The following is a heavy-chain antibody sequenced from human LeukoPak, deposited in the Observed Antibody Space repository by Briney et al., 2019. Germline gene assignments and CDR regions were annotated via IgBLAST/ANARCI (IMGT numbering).Heavy chain of an antibody. V-gene: IGHV1-8*03. CDR2: MNPNSGNT. D-gene: IGHD3-22*01. CDR1: GYTFTSYD. CDR3: ARGRFTMIVEPFDY. J-gene: IGHJ4*02. Sequence: GASVKVSCKASGYTFTSYDINWVRQATGQGLEWMGWMNPNSGNTGYAQKFQGRVTITRNTSMSTAYMELSSLRSEDTAVYYCARGRFTMIVEPFDYWGQGTLVTVSS.